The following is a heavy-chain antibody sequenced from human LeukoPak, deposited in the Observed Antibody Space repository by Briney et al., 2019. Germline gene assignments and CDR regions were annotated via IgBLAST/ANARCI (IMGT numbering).Heavy chain of an antibody. V-gene: IGHV3-13*01. CDR1: GFTFSSYD. J-gene: IGHJ6*01. CDR3: ARVPYYYDSSGTLGGYYGMDV. D-gene: IGHD3-22*01. CDR2: IGTAGDT. Sequence: GGSLRLSCAASGFTFSSYDMHWVRQATGKGLEWVSAIGTAGDTYYPGSVKGRFTISRENAKNSLYLQMNSLRAGDTAVYYCARVPYYYDSSGTLGGYYGMDVWGQGTTVTVSS.